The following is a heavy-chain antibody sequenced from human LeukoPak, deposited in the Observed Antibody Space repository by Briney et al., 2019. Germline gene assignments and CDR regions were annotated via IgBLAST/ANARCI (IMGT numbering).Heavy chain of an antibody. J-gene: IGHJ6*03. CDR1: GFTFDDYA. CDR3: AKDIAAAGTSGGYMDV. D-gene: IGHD6-13*01. V-gene: IGHV3-9*01. Sequence: GGSLRLSCAASGFTFDDYAMHWVRQAPGKGLEWVSGINWNGGSIGYADSVKGRFTISRDNAKNSLYLQMNSLRAEDTALYYCAKDIAAAGTSGGYMDVWGKGTTVTISS. CDR2: INWNGGSI.